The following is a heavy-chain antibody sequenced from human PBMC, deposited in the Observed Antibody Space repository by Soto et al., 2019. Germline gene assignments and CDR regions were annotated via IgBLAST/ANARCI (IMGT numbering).Heavy chain of an antibody. J-gene: IGHJ4*02. CDR3: ARAITSVSYFDY. CDR1: GVSISSYY. Sequence: SETLSLTCTVSGVSISSYYWSWIRQPPGKGLEWIGYIYYSGSTNYNPSLKSRVTISVDTSKNQFSLKLSSVTAADTAVYYCARAITSVSYFDYWGQGTLVTVSS. D-gene: IGHD1-20*01. CDR2: IYYSGST. V-gene: IGHV4-59*01.